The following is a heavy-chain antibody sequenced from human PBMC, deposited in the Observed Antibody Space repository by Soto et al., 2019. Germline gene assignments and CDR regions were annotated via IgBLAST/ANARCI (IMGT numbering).Heavy chain of an antibody. CDR2: IRSKTDGWTT. J-gene: IGHJ4*02. CDR1: GFTFSNAW. Sequence: EVQLVESGGGLVQPGGSLRLSCAASGFTFSNAWMSWVRQAPGKGLEWVGRIRSKTDGWTTDYAAPVKGRFTISRDDSKNTLYLHMNSLKTEDTAVYYCTTGDARYSSAWYFSCDYWGQGTLVTVSS. CDR3: TTGDARYSSAWYFSCDY. D-gene: IGHD6-19*01. V-gene: IGHV3-15*01.